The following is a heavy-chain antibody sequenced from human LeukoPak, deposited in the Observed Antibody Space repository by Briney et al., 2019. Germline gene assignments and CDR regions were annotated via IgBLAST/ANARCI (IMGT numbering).Heavy chain of an antibody. V-gene: IGHV4-34*01. CDR3: ARGSMVRGVMGFDY. CDR2: INHSGST. D-gene: IGHD3-10*01. Sequence: SETLSLTCAVYGGSFSGYYWSWIRQPPGKGLEWTGEINHSGSTNYNPSLKSRVTISVGTSKNQFSLKLSSVTAADTAVYYCARGSMVRGVMGFDYWGQGTLVTVSS. CDR1: GGSFSGYY. J-gene: IGHJ4*02.